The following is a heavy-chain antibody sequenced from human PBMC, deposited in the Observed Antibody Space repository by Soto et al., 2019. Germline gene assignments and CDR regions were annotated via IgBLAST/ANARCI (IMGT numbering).Heavy chain of an antibody. D-gene: IGHD4-17*01. J-gene: IGHJ4*02. Sequence: GGSLRLSCAASGFTFDDYAMHWVRQAPGKGLEWVSGISWNSGSIGYADSVKGRFTISRDNAKNSLYLQMNSLRAEDTALYYCASSLYGDSYFDYWGQGTLVTVSS. V-gene: IGHV3-9*01. CDR1: GFTFDDYA. CDR2: ISWNSGSI. CDR3: ASSLYGDSYFDY.